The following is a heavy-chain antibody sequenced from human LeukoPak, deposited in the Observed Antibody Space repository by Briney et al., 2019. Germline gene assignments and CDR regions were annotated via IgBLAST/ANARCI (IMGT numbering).Heavy chain of an antibody. CDR3: ARGGLVRGTINSLIAFDV. D-gene: IGHD3-10*01. J-gene: IGHJ3*01. V-gene: IGHV4-34*01. CDR2: INHSGST. CDR1: GGSFSGYY. Sequence: PSETLSLTCAVYGGSFSGYYWSWIRQPPGKGLEWIGEINHSGSTNYNPSLKSRVTISVDTSKNQFSLNLSSLTAADTAVYYCARGGLVRGTINSLIAFDVWGQGTMVTVSS.